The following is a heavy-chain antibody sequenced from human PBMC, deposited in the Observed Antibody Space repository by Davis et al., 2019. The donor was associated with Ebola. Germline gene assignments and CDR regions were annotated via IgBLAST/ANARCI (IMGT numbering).Heavy chain of an antibody. Sequence: MPSETLSLTCTVSGGSISSHYWSWIRQSPGRGLEWIGYIDYRGNTNYNPSLKSRVTISVDTSKSQFSLKLTSVTAADTAVYYCARDLGFGDYYYYYGVDVWGKGATVTVSS. CDR1: GGSISSHY. J-gene: IGHJ6*04. CDR2: IDYRGNT. CDR3: ARDLGFGDYYYYYGVDV. V-gene: IGHV4-59*11. D-gene: IGHD3-10*01.